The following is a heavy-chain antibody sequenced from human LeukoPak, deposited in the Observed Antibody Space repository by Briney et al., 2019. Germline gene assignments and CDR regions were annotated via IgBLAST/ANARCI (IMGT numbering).Heavy chain of an antibody. D-gene: IGHD6-19*01. CDR3: ARLKAVAGPHYYFDY. CDR2: IRYDGSNK. Sequence: GGSLRLSCAASGFTFSSYGMHWVRQAPGKGLEWVAFIRYDGSNKYYADSVKGRFTISRDNSKNTLYLQMNTLRPEDTAVYYCARLKAVAGPHYYFDYWGQGTLVTVSS. J-gene: IGHJ4*02. CDR1: GFTFSSYG. V-gene: IGHV3-30*02.